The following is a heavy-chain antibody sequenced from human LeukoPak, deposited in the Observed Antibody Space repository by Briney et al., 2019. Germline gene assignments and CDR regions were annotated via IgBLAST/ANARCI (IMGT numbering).Heavy chain of an antibody. V-gene: IGHV3-23*01. D-gene: IGHD2-15*01. CDR2: ISASVGTT. CDR3: AKYMGPCSGGSCYVEPLASFDY. J-gene: IGHJ4*02. Sequence: GGSLRLSCAASGFTFSSYAMSWVRQAPGKGLEWVSTISASVGTTYYADSVEGRFTISRDNSKNTLFLQMNSLRADDTAVYYCAKYMGPCSGGSCYVEPLASFDYWGQGTLVTVSS. CDR1: GFTFSSYA.